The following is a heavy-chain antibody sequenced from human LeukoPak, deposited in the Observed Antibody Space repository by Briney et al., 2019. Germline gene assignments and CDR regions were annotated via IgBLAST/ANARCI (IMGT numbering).Heavy chain of an antibody. CDR3: ARDSLNSGWDFDY. D-gene: IGHD6-19*01. CDR2: ISAYKGNT. CDR1: GYTFTSYG. Sequence: ASVKVSCKASGYTFTSYGIIWVRQAPGQGLEWMGWISAYKGNTKYAQKFQGRVTMTTDTSTRTVYMEVRSPRSDDTAVYYCARDSLNSGWDFDYWGQGTLVTVSS. V-gene: IGHV1-18*01. J-gene: IGHJ4*02.